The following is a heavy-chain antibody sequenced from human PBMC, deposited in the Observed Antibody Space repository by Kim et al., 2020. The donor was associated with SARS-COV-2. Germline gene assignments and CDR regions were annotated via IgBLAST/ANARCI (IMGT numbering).Heavy chain of an antibody. D-gene: IGHD2-21*02. CDR2: IYYSGST. V-gene: IGHV4-39*01. Sequence: SETLSLTCTVSGGSISSSSYYWGWIRQPPGKGLEWIGSIYYSGSTYYNPSLKSRVTISVDTSKNQFSLKLSSVTAADTAVYYCASLGRGDLDYWGQGTQVTVSS. CDR3: ASLGRGDLDY. J-gene: IGHJ4*02. CDR1: GGSISSSSYY.